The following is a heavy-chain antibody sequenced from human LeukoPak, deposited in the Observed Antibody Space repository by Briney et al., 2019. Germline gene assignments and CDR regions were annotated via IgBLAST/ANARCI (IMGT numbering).Heavy chain of an antibody. Sequence: SETLSLTCAVYGGSFSGYYWSWIRQPPGKGLEWIGEINHSGSTNYNPSLKSRVTISVDTSKNQFSLKLSSVTAADTAVYYCARLPIAAAVYYYYGMDVWGQGTTVTVSS. J-gene: IGHJ6*02. CDR2: INHSGST. CDR3: ARLPIAAAVYYYYGMDV. D-gene: IGHD6-13*01. CDR1: GGSFSGYY. V-gene: IGHV4-34*01.